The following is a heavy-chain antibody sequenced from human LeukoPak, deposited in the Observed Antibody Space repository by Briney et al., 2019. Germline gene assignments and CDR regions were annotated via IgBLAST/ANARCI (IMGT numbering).Heavy chain of an antibody. J-gene: IGHJ4*02. CDR1: GFTFSSYA. CDR3: ARDSGDYGDYRRFDY. CDR2: ISYDGSNK. V-gene: IGHV3-30*04. Sequence: GRSLRLSCAASGFTFSSYAMHWVRQAPGKGLEWVAVISYDGSNKYYADSVKGRFTISRDNSKNTLYLQMNSLRAEDTAVYYCARDSGDYGDYRRFDYWGQGTLVTVSS. D-gene: IGHD4-17*01.